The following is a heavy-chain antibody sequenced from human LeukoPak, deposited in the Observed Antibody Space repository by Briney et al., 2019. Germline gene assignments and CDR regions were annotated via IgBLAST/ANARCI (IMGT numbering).Heavy chain of an antibody. CDR2: ISASGGST. V-gene: IGHV3-23*01. CDR3: AKGGKWDVTPFDY. CDR1: GFTFSSFA. J-gene: IGHJ4*02. Sequence: GGSLRLSCAASGFTFSSFAMSWVRQAPGKGLEWISVISASGGSTYYADSVKGRFTISRDNSKNTLHLQMNSLRAEDTAVYYCAKGGKWDVTPFDYWGQGTLVTVSS. D-gene: IGHD1-26*01.